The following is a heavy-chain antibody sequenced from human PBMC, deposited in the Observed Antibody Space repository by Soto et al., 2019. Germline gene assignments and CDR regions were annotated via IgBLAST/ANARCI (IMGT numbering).Heavy chain of an antibody. CDR1: GITFSSYA. J-gene: IGHJ6*03. Sequence: GGSLRLSCAASGITFSSYAMSWVRQAPGKGLEWVSAIIGSGGNTNYADSVRGRFTVSRDNSKNTLYLQMKSLRAEDTAVYYCAKHTTIYYYYNYMDVWGKGTTVTVSS. CDR2: IIGSGGNT. V-gene: IGHV3-23*01. CDR3: AKHTTIYYYYNYMDV. D-gene: IGHD1-1*01.